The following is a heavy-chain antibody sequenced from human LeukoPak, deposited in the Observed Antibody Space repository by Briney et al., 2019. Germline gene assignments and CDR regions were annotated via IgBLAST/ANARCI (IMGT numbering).Heavy chain of an antibody. CDR2: ISNTGSYT. CDR1: GFTFSSYN. CDR3: ARHGYDGFDM. J-gene: IGHJ3*02. D-gene: IGHD6-13*01. Sequence: GGSLRLSCAASGFTFSSYNMNWVRQAPGKGLEWDSFISNTGSYTYYTDSLKGRFTISRDNAKNSMYLQMNSLRAEDTAVYYCARHGYDGFDMWGQGTMVTVSS. V-gene: IGHV3-21*01.